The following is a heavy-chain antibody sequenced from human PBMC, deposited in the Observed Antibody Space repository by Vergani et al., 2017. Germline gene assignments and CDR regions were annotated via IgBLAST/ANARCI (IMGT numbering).Heavy chain of an antibody. Sequence: QVQLQESGPGLVKPSETLSLTCTVSGGSISSYYWSWIRQPPGKGLEWIGYIYYSGSTNYNPSSKSRVTISVDTSKNQFSLKLSSVTAADTAVYYCARSNYVLNFDYWGQGTLVTVSS. CDR3: ARSNYVLNFDY. CDR2: IYYSGST. V-gene: IGHV4-59*01. D-gene: IGHD4-11*01. CDR1: GGSISSYY. J-gene: IGHJ4*02.